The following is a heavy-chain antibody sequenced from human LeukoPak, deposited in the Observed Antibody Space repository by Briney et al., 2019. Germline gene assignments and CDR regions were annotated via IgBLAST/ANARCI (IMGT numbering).Heavy chain of an antibody. CDR1: GFTFSDYY. CDR2: ISSSGSTI. Sequence: GGSLRLSCAASGFTFSDYYMSWIRQAPGKGLEWVSYISSSGSTIYYADSVKGRFTISRDNAKNSLYLQMNSLRAEDTAVYYCAREGPDSSGYYYVFDYWGQGTLVTVSS. J-gene: IGHJ4*02. D-gene: IGHD3-22*01. CDR3: AREGPDSSGYYYVFDY. V-gene: IGHV3-11*04.